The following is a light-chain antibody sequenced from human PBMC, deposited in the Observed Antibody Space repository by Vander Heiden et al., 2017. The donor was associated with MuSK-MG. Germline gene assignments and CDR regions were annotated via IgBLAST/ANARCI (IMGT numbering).Light chain of an antibody. J-gene: IGKJ3*01. V-gene: IGKV3-20*01. CDR1: QSISMSY. CDR2: GTS. CDR3: QHQNGEHPLFT. Sequence: EIVLTQSPGTLSLSPGERATLSCRPSQSISMSYLAWYQQKPGQPPRLLIYGTSSRATGIPDRFSGGGSGPDFTLTISRREPEDFAVYYCQHQNGEHPLFTFGHGTIVDIK.